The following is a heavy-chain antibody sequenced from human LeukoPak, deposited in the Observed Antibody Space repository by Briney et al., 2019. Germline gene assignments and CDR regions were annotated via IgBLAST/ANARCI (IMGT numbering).Heavy chain of an antibody. CDR1: GFTFSTYG. V-gene: IGHV3-23*01. D-gene: IGHD7-27*01. Sequence: GAALRLSCVASGFTFSTYGMNWVRQAPGKGLEWLSIISGSGSSTFYADSVKGRFIISRDNSKNTLYLQMNSLRDEDTAVYYCARDLAWGAFDYWGQGTLVSVSS. CDR3: ARDLAWGAFDY. J-gene: IGHJ4*02. CDR2: ISGSGSST.